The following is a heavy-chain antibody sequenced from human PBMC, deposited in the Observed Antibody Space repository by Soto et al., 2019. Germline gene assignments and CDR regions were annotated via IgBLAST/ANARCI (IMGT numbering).Heavy chain of an antibody. D-gene: IGHD6-6*01. Sequence: EVQLLESGGGLVQPGGSLRLSCVVSGFSLSDSAMSWVRQAPGKGLEWVSSMSGRGGTTFYGDFVKGRFTISRDSSLNTLYLQLSSLRAEDTAVYYCAQDRPWNGIEALPVFDDWGQGTLVTVSS. V-gene: IGHV3-23*01. CDR3: AQDRPWNGIEALPVFDD. CDR1: GFSLSDSA. CDR2: MSGRGGTT. J-gene: IGHJ4*02.